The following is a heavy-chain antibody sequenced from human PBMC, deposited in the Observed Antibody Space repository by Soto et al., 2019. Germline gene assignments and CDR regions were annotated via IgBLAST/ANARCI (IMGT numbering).Heavy chain of an antibody. CDR3: AHDSSGWYGMDV. J-gene: IGHJ6*02. V-gene: IGHV2-5*02. Sequence: QITLKESGPPLVKPTQTLTLTCTFSGFSLSTSGVGVGWIRQPPGKALEWLALIYWDDNKHYSPSLKSRLTVTEDTSKNQVVLTMTNRDPVDTGTYYCAHDSSGWYGMDVWGQGTTVTVS. CDR1: GFSLSTSGVG. D-gene: IGHD6-19*01. CDR2: IYWDDNK.